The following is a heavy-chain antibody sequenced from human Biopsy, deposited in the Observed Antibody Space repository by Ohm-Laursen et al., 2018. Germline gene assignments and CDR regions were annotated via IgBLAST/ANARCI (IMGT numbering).Heavy chain of an antibody. Sequence: TLSLTCTVSGDSISSYYWSWIRQPPGKGLQWIGYVYYTGSTDCNPSLQSRVTISVDTSKNHFSLRLRSVTPADTAIYYCARDRGYYSDRTVPGYFDLWGRGTLVTVSS. CDR1: GDSISSYY. J-gene: IGHJ2*01. D-gene: IGHD3-22*01. CDR3: ARDRGYYSDRTVPGYFDL. CDR2: VYYTGST. V-gene: IGHV4-59*01.